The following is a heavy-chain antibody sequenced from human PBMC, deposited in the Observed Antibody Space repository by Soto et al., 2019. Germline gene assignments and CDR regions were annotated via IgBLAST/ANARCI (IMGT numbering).Heavy chain of an antibody. Sequence: GGSLRLSCAASGFTFSSYAMSWVRQAPGKGLEWVSAISGSGGRTYYADSVKGRFTISRDNSKNTPYLQMNSLRAEDTAVYYCAKAYGRLHFDYWGQGTLVTVSS. CDR1: GFTFSSYA. CDR2: ISGSGGRT. J-gene: IGHJ4*02. V-gene: IGHV3-23*01. D-gene: IGHD4-17*01. CDR3: AKAYGRLHFDY.